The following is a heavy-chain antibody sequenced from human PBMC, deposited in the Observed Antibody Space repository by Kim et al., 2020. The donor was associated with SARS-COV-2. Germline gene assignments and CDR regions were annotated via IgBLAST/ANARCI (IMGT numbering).Heavy chain of an antibody. J-gene: IGHJ3*02. D-gene: IGHD6-13*01. CDR3: ARRVAAAAVDAFDI. CDR2: INTNTGNP. CDR1: GYTFTSYA. Sequence: ASVKVSCKASGYTFTSYAMNWVRQAPGQGLEWMGWINTNTGNPTYAQGFTGRFVFSLDTSVSTAYLQISSLKAEDTAVYYCARRVAAAAVDAFDIWGQGTMVTVSS. V-gene: IGHV7-4-1*02.